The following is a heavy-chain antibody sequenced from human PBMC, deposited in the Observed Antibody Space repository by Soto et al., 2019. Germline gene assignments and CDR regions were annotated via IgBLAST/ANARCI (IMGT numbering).Heavy chain of an antibody. CDR2: VTGGGGST. D-gene: IGHD6-19*01. V-gene: IGHV3-23*01. J-gene: IGHJ3*02. Sequence: EVQLLESGGGLVQPGGSLRLACAASGFTFSSYAMSWVRQAPGKGLEWVSGVTGGGGSTHYADSVKGRFTISRDNAKNTLYLQMNSLRAEDTAVHYCAKLLGVAATWDGSGIWGQGTMVTVS. CDR1: GFTFSSYA. CDR3: AKLLGVAATWDGSGI.